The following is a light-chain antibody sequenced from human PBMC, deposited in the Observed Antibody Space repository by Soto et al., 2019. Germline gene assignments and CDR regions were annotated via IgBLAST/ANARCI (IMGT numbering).Light chain of an antibody. J-gene: IGLJ1*01. Sequence: QSVLTQPPSASGSPGQSVTISCTGTKSDIGVYDFVSWYQHHPGKAPRLIIYEVVQRPSGVPDRFSGSTSGNTASLTVSGLQAADEADYFCKSYAGSNTYVFGSGTKVTVL. CDR3: KSYAGSNTYV. CDR1: KSDIGVYDF. CDR2: EVV. V-gene: IGLV2-8*01.